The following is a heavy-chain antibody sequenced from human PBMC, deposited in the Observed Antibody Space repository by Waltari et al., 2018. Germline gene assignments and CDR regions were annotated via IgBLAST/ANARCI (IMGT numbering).Heavy chain of an antibody. V-gene: IGHV4-34*01. Sequence: QVQLQQWGAGLLKPSETLSLTCAVYGGSFSGYYWSWIRQPPGKGLEWIGEINHSGSTNYNPSLKSRVTISVDTSKNQFSLKLSSVTAADTAVYYCANLLEVPWYFDLWGRGTLVTVSS. CDR2: INHSGST. CDR3: ANLLEVPWYFDL. J-gene: IGHJ2*01. CDR1: GGSFSGYY. D-gene: IGHD3-10*01.